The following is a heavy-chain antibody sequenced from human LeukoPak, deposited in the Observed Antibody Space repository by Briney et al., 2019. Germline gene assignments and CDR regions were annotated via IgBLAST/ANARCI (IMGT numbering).Heavy chain of an antibody. J-gene: IGHJ3*01. CDR1: GFSFSTYG. CDR3: ARASGPFDF. Sequence: GGSLTLSCAASGFSFSTYGKHWVRQAPRTGLEWVAVIWYDGSNKYYGDSVNGRFTISRDNSKNTLYLLMNSLRAEDTAVYYCARASGPFDFWGQGTMVTVSS. V-gene: IGHV3-33*01. D-gene: IGHD3-10*01. CDR2: IWYDGSNK.